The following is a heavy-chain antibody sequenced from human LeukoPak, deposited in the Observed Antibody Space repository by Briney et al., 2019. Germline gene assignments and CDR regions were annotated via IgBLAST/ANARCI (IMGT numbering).Heavy chain of an antibody. V-gene: IGHV1-46*01. D-gene: IGHD2-21*02. CDR3: ARTSAYCGGDCYSSTLSY. J-gene: IGHJ4*02. Sequence: ASVKVSCKASGYSFTTYYMHWVRQAPGQGLEWMGITNPSGDTTSYAQKFQGRVTMTRDTSTSTVYMELSSLRSEDTAVYYCARTSAYCGGDCYSSTLSYWGQGTLVTVSS. CDR1: GYSFTTYY. CDR2: TNPSGDTT.